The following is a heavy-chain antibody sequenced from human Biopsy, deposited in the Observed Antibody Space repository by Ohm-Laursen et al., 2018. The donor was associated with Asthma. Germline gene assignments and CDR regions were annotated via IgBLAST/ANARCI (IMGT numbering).Heavy chain of an antibody. CDR3: ARGDSSGWSQYYFDY. D-gene: IGHD6-19*01. V-gene: IGHV3-53*01. CDR2: IYSGGTS. J-gene: IGHJ4*02. Sequence: SLRLSCAASGFTVSRDYMFWVRQAPGKGLEWVSVIYSGGTSHTADSVRGRFTISRDYSKNTLYFQMHSLRAEDTAVYYCARGDSSGWSQYYFDYWGQGTLVTVSS. CDR1: GFTVSRDY.